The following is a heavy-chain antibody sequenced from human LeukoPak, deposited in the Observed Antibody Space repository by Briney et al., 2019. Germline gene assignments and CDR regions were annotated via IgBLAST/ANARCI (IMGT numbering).Heavy chain of an antibody. J-gene: IGHJ5*01. D-gene: IGHD2-21*01. CDR2: ISGTGGAT. CDR1: GFSFRNYA. Sequence: GGSLRLSCVASGFSFRNYAMSWVRQAPGKGLQWVSQISGTGGATWYAGFARDRLTISRDNSKKTLYLQMSGLRVEGTAMYYCVKDPRDTYGTNWFVSWGQGTLLIVSS. V-gene: IGHV3-23*01. CDR3: VKDPRDTYGTNWFVS.